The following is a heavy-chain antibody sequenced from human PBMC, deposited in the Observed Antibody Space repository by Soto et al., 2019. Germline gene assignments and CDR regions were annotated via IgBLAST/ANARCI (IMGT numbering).Heavy chain of an antibody. V-gene: IGHV1-69*13. CDR1: GGTFSRYA. CDR3: ARDYYDSSGYSGGPDYYYYGMDV. J-gene: IGHJ6*02. D-gene: IGHD3-22*01. Sequence: AVKVSCKASGGTFSRYAISWVRQAPGQGLEWMGGIIPIFGTANYAQKFQGRVTITADESTSTAYMELSSLRSEDTAVYYCARDYYDSSGYSGGPDYYYYGMDVWGQGTTVTVSS. CDR2: IIPIFGTA.